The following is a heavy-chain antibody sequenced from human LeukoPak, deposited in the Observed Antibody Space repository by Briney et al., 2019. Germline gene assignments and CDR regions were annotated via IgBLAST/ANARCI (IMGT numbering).Heavy chain of an antibody. J-gene: IGHJ4*02. V-gene: IGHV4-34*01. CDR2: INHSGST. CDR1: GGSFSGYY. D-gene: IGHD4-17*01. Sequence: WETLSLTCAVYGGSFSGYYLSWMRQPPGKGLEWFGEINHSGSTNYNPSLKSRVTISIDASKNQFSLKLSSLTAADTAIYYCARGIESYGDYGYWGQGILVTVSS. CDR3: ARGIESYGDYGY.